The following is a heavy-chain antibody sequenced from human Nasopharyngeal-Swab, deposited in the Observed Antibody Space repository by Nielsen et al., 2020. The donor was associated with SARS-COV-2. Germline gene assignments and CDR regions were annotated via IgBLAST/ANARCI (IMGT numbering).Heavy chain of an antibody. CDR3: VKHQGSSSDQ. J-gene: IGHJ4*02. Sequence: GGSLRLSCVASGVIFSKYWMHWVRQAPGKGLVWVSRVNEDGSRTDYADSVRGRFTISRDNARNTLYLLMNSLRVEDTAVYYCVKHQGSSSDQWGQGTLVTVSS. CDR1: GVIFSKYW. V-gene: IGHV3-74*01. CDR2: VNEDGSRT.